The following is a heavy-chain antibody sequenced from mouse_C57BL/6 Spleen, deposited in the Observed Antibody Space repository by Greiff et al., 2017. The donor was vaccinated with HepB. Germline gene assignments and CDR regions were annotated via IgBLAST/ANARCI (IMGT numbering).Heavy chain of an antibody. Sequence: VQLQQSGPELVKPGASVKISCKASGYAFSSSWMNWVKQRPGKGLEWIGRIYPGDGDTNYNGKFKGKATLTADKSSSTAYMQLSSLTSGDSAVYFCARWLLQGFAYWGQGTLVTVSA. CDR2: IYPGDGDT. J-gene: IGHJ3*01. CDR1: GYAFSSSW. D-gene: IGHD2-3*01. V-gene: IGHV1-82*01. CDR3: ARWLLQGFAY.